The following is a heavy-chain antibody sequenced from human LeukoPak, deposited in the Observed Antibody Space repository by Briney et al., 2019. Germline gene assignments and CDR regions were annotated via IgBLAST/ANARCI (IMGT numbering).Heavy chain of an antibody. CDR2: IYYSGST. Sequence: SETLSLTCTVSGGSISSSSYYWGWIRQPPGKGLEWIGSIYYSGSTYYNPSLKSRLTISVDTSKNQFSLKLSSVTAADTAVYSCAREGRALADPPTSDYWGQGTLVTVPS. V-gene: IGHV4-39*07. D-gene: IGHD6-25*01. CDR1: GGSISSSSYY. J-gene: IGHJ4*02. CDR3: AREGRALADPPTSDY.